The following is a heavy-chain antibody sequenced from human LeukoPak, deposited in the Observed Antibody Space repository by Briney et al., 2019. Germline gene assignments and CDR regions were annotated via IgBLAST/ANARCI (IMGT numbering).Heavy chain of an antibody. D-gene: IGHD2-2*01. Sequence: KSGGSLRLSCAASGFTFSDYYMSWIRQAPGKGLEWVSYISSSGSTIYYADSVKGRLTISRGNAKNSLYLQMNGLRAEDTAVYYCARLHSAKWYQRVDYWGQGTLVTVSS. J-gene: IGHJ4*02. V-gene: IGHV3-11*04. CDR1: GFTFSDYY. CDR3: ARLHSAKWYQRVDY. CDR2: ISSSGSTI.